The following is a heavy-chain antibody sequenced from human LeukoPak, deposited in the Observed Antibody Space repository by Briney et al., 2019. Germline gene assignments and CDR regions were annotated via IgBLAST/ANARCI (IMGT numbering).Heavy chain of an antibody. D-gene: IGHD5-12*01. J-gene: IGHJ4*02. CDR3: TRVVGDSGYDLDY. Sequence: GGSLRLSCAASGFTFRSSWMHWVRQAPGKGLVWVSLINSDGSTTTYADSVKGRFTISRDNAKNTLYLQMNSLRAEDTAVYYCTRVVGDSGYDLDYWGQGTLVTVSS. V-gene: IGHV3-74*01. CDR1: GFTFRSSW. CDR2: INSDGSTT.